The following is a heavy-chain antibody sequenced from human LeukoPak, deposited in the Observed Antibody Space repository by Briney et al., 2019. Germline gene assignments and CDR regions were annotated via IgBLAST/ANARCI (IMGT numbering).Heavy chain of an antibody. CDR1: GGTFSIYA. CDR2: IIAIFGTA. D-gene: IGHD6-19*01. CDR3: AMTPGIAVAGSFDY. V-gene: IGHV1-69*01. Sequence: SVNASCKTSGGTFSIYAISWVRQAPGQGLEWMGGIIAIFGTANYAQKFQGRVTITADESTSTAYMELRSLRSEDTAVYYCAMTPGIAVAGSFDYWGQGTLVTVSS. J-gene: IGHJ4*02.